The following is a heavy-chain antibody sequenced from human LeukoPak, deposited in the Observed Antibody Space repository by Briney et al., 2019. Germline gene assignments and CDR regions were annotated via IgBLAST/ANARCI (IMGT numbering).Heavy chain of an antibody. D-gene: IGHD3-16*02. CDR1: GGTFSSYA. V-gene: IGHV1-69*13. Sequence: GASVKVSCKASGGTFSSYAISWVRQAPGQGLEWMGGIIPIFGTANYAQKFQGRVTITADESTSTAYMELCSLRSEDTAVYYCARGVNYDYVWGSYRGIYYFDYWGQGTLVTVSS. CDR2: IIPIFGTA. CDR3: ARGVNYDYVWGSYRGIYYFDY. J-gene: IGHJ4*02.